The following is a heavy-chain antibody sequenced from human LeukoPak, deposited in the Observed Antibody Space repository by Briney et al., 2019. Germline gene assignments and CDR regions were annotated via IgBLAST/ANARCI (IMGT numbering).Heavy chain of an antibody. CDR2: IYSGGST. CDR3: AREIGSDGYNYVDH. J-gene: IGHJ4*02. D-gene: IGHD5-24*01. CDR1: GFTVSSNY. V-gene: IGHV3-66*01. Sequence: GGSLRLSCAASGFTVSSNYMCWVRQAPGKGLKWVSVIYSGGSTYYADSVKGRFTISRDNSKNTLYLQMNSLRAEDTAVYYCAREIGSDGYNYVDHWGQGTLVTVSS.